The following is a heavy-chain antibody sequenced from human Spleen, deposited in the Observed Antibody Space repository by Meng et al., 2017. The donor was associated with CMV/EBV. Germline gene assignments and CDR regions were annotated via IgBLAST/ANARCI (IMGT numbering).Heavy chain of an antibody. J-gene: IGHJ4*02. CDR3: ARAFYDFWSGIGY. Sequence: GGSLRLSCAASGFPFNGYNMNWVRQAPGKGLEWVASISTSSTYIFYTDSVKGRFTISRDNANSALYLQMDSLRAEDTAVYYCARAFYDFWSGIGYWGQGVLVTVSS. V-gene: IGHV3-21*01. CDR1: GFPFNGYN. D-gene: IGHD3-3*01. CDR2: ISTSSTYI.